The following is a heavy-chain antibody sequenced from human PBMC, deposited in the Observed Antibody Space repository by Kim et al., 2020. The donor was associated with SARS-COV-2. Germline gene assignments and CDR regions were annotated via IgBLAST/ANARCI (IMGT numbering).Heavy chain of an antibody. J-gene: IGHJ4*02. D-gene: IGHD6-13*01. Sequence: IYAQQFQGRVTMTEDTSTDTAYMELSSLRSEDTAVYYCATGEQQLVRAFWYWGQGTLVTVSS. CDR3: ATGEQQLVRAFWY. V-gene: IGHV1-24*01.